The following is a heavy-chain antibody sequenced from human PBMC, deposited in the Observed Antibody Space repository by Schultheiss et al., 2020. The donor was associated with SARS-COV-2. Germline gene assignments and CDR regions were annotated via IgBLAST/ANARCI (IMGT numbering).Heavy chain of an antibody. CDR2: ISYDGSNK. CDR3: ARLLYSSGWVDY. V-gene: IGHV3-30*04. J-gene: IGHJ4*02. Sequence: SCAVSGFTFSSYAMHWVRQAPGKGLEWVAVISYDGSNKYYADSVKGRFTISRDNAKNSLYLQMNSLRAEDTAVYYCARLLYSSGWVDYWGQGTLVTVSS. D-gene: IGHD6-19*01. CDR1: GFTFSSYA.